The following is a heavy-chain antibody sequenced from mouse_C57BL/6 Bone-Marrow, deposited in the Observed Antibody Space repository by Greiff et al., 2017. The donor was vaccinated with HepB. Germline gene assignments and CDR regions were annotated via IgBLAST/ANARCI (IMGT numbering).Heavy chain of an antibody. CDR3: ARQGVQRSFAY. Sequence: EVQLVESGGGLVQPGGSLKLSCAASGFTFSDYYMYWVRQTPEKRLEWVAYISNGGGSTYYPDTVKGRFTISRDNAENTLYLQMSRLKSEDTAMYYCARQGVQRSFAYWGQGTLVTVSA. CDR1: GFTFSDYY. CDR2: ISNGGGST. J-gene: IGHJ3*01. V-gene: IGHV5-12*01.